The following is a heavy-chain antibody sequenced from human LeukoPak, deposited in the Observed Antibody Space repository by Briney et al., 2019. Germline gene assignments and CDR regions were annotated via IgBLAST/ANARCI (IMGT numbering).Heavy chain of an antibody. CDR3: TRDPAHYLRYGYFDY. CDR2: INNVGSHI. D-gene: IGHD3-9*01. J-gene: IGHJ4*02. Sequence: PGGSLRLSCAASGFTFNSYGMHWVRQAPGKGLEWVSSINNVGSHIYYVDSVKGRFTISRDNAKNSVYLQMNNLRAADTAFYYCTRDPAHYLRYGYFDYWGQGILVTVSS. V-gene: IGHV3-21*01. CDR1: GFTFNSYG.